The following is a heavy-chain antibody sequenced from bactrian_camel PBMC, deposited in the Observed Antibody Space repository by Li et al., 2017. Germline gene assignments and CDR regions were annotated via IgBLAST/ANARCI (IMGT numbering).Heavy chain of an antibody. J-gene: IGHJ7*01. V-gene: IGHV3-2*01. CDR2: IYSDGSNT. Sequence: HVQLVESGGGLVQPGGSLRLSCATSGFPFSSVYMSWVRQAPGKGLEWVSTIYSDGSNTYYADSVKGRITISRDNAKNTLYLQLNSLKTEDTAMYYCAKWIRYGKPGRWTYGMTYWGKGTQVTVS. D-gene: IGHD3*01. CDR1: GFPFSSVY.